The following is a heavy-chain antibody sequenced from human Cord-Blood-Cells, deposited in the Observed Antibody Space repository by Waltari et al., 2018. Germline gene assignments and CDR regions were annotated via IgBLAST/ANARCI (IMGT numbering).Heavy chain of an antibody. D-gene: IGHD5-18*01. V-gene: IGHV1-69*06. CDR3: ARDRYSYGHLDY. Sequence: QVQLVQSGAEVQKPGSSVKVSCKASGGPFSSYAITWVRQAPGQGLEWMGGIIPIFGTANYAQKFQGRVTITADKSTSTAYMELSSLRSEDTAVYYCARDRYSYGHLDYWGQGTLVTVSS. J-gene: IGHJ4*02. CDR1: GGPFSSYA. CDR2: IIPIFGTA.